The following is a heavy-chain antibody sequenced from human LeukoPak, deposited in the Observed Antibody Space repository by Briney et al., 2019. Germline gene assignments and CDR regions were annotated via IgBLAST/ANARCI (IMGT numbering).Heavy chain of an antibody. J-gene: IGHJ4*02. V-gene: IGHV3-9*01. CDR1: GFTFDDYA. CDR3: TKDEGIVGASTIDY. D-gene: IGHD1-26*01. Sequence: GGSLRLSCAASGFTFDDYAMHWVRPAPGKGLEWVSGISWNSGTIGYADSVKGRFTISRDNGKNSLYLQMKSLRTEDTALYYCTKDEGIVGASTIDYWGQGTLVTVSS. CDR2: ISWNSGTI.